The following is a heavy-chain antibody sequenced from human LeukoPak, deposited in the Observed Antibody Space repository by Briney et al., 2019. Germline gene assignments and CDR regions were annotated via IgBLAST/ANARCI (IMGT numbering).Heavy chain of an antibody. J-gene: IGHJ4*02. Sequence: ASVKVSCKASEYTFTSHDMHWVRQAPGQGLEWMGIINPSGGSTSYAQKFQDRVTMTRDTSTNTVYMELSSLRSEDTAVYYCALQGYYNFWSGSYTRLDFDYWGQGTLVTVSS. V-gene: IGHV1-46*01. D-gene: IGHD3-3*01. CDR1: EYTFTSHD. CDR3: ALQGYYNFWSGSYTRLDFDY. CDR2: INPSGGST.